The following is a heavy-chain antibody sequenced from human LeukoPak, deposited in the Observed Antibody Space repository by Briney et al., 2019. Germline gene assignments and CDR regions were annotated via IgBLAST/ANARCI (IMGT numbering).Heavy chain of an antibody. D-gene: IGHD2-15*01. CDR3: ARDRGIVVVVAAQFDY. J-gene: IGHJ4*02. CDR1: GFTFSSYA. CDR2: ISSDGSNK. Sequence: GRSLRLSCAAAGFTFSSYARHWVRHAPGKGLEWGEVISSDGSNKYYAVSVKGRFTISRDNYKNTLYLQMNHLSPEDTAVYYCARDRGIVVVVAAQFDYCGQGPLVTVSS. V-gene: IGHV3-30*04.